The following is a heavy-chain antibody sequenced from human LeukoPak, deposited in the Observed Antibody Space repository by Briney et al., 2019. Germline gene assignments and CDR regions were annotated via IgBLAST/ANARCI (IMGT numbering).Heavy chain of an antibody. CDR1: GFTFSSYS. CDR3: ARDRAQFVVVVAATGGQDY. J-gene: IGHJ4*02. V-gene: IGHV3-48*01. Sequence: PGGSLRLSCAASGFTFSSYSMNWVRQAPGKGLEWVSYISSSSSTIYYADSVKGRFTISRDNSKNTLYLQMNSLRAEDTAVYYCARDRAQFVVVVAATGGQDYWGQGTLVTVSS. D-gene: IGHD2-15*01. CDR2: ISSSSSTI.